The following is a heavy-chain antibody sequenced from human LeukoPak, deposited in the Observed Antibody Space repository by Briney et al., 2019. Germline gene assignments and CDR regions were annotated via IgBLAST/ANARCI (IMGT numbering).Heavy chain of an antibody. V-gene: IGHV4-39*07. D-gene: IGHD3-22*01. CDR1: GGSISSYY. CDR2: IYYSGST. CDR3: AREGDGDSSGYYSPNWFDY. J-gene: IGHJ4*02. Sequence: SETLSLTCTVSGGSISSYYWSWIRQPPGKGLEWIGSIYYSGSTYYNPSLKSRVTISVDTSKNQFSLKLSSVTAADTAVYYCAREGDGDSSGYYSPNWFDYWGQGTLVTVSS.